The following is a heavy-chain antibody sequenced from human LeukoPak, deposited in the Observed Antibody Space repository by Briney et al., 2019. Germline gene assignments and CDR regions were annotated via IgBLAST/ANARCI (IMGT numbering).Heavy chain of an antibody. D-gene: IGHD3-10*01. CDR2: ISAYNGNT. CDR1: GYTFTSYG. CDR3: ARDLSPRFGPDAFDI. J-gene: IGHJ3*02. Sequence: GASVKVSCKASGYTFTSYGISWVRQAPGRGLEWMGWISAYNGNTNYAQKLQGRVTMTTDTSTSTAYMELRSLRSDDTAVYYCARDLSPRFGPDAFDIWGQGTMVTVSS. V-gene: IGHV1-18*01.